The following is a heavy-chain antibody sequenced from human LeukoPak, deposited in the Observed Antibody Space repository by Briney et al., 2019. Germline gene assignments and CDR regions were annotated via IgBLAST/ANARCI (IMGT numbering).Heavy chain of an antibody. CDR3: ARGSIVVVPAAKRHNWFDP. D-gene: IGHD2-2*01. J-gene: IGHJ5*02. CDR2: INHSGST. V-gene: IGHV4-34*01. Sequence: SETLSLTCAVYGGSFSGYYWSWIRQPPGKGLEWIGEINHSGSTNYNPSLKSRVTISVDTSKNQFSLKLSSVTAADTAVYYCARGSIVVVPAAKRHNWFDPWGQGTLVTVSS. CDR1: GGSFSGYY.